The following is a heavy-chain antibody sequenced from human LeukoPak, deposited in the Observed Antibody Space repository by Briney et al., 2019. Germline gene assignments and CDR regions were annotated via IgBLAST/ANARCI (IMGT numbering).Heavy chain of an antibody. CDR3: ARGDPLDYYGSGSYYL. CDR2: IYHSGST. V-gene: IGHV4-38-2*02. J-gene: IGHJ4*02. CDR1: GYSISSGYY. D-gene: IGHD3-10*01. Sequence: PSETLSLTCTVSGYSISSGYYWGWIRQPPGKGLEWIGSIYHSGSTYYNPSLKSRVTISVDTSKNQFSLKLSSVTAADTAVYYCARGDPLDYYGSGSYYLWGQGTLVTVSS.